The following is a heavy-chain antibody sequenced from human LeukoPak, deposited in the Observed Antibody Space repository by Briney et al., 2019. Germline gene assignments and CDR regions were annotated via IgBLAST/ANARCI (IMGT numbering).Heavy chain of an antibody. V-gene: IGHV1-18*01. D-gene: IGHD3-9*01. CDR3: ARGPYYDILGELGEYYFDY. J-gene: IGHJ4*02. CDR1: GYTFTSYG. CDR2: ISAYNGNT. Sequence: ASVKVSCKASGYTFTSYGISWVRQAPGQGLEWMGWISAYNGNTNYAQKIQGRVTMTTDTSTSTAYMELRSLRSDDTAVYYCARGPYYDILGELGEYYFDYWGQGTLVTVSS.